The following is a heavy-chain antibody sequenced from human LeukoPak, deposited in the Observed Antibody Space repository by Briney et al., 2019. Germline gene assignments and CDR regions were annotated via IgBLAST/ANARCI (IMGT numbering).Heavy chain of an antibody. V-gene: IGHV1-69*04. Sequence: GSSVKVSCKASEGTFNSYAISWVRQAPGQGLEWMGRIIPMLNIVNNVQKFQDRVTITADKSTSTAYMELGSLKSEDTAVYYCARGGLGSGADWFDPWGQGTQVTVSS. CDR2: IIPMLNIV. CDR3: ARGGLGSGADWFDP. D-gene: IGHD2-15*01. CDR1: EGTFNSYA. J-gene: IGHJ5*02.